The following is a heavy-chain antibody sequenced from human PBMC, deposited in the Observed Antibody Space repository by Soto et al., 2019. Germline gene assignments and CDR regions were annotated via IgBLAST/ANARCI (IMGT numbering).Heavy chain of an antibody. D-gene: IGHD6-19*01. J-gene: IGHJ6*02. Sequence: QVQLVESGGGVVQPGRSLRLSCAASGFTFSSYAMHWVRQAPGKGLEWVAVISYDGSNKYYADSVKGRFTISRDNSKNTLYLHMNSLRAEDTAVYYCAREDSSGLYGMDVWGQGTTVTVSS. CDR2: ISYDGSNK. CDR3: AREDSSGLYGMDV. V-gene: IGHV3-30-3*01. CDR1: GFTFSSYA.